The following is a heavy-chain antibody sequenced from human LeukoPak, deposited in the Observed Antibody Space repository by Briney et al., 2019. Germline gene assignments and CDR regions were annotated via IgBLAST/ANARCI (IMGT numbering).Heavy chain of an antibody. Sequence: GGSLRLSCAASGFTFNKFAMSWVRQAPGKGLEWVSGIIENGGETYYADSVRSRFTISRDNSKNTLYLQMNGLRAEDTAVYYCAKDYEYNSNTWYFHWGRGTLVSVSS. J-gene: IGHJ4*02. D-gene: IGHD6-13*01. CDR2: IIENGGET. V-gene: IGHV3-23*01. CDR1: GFTFNKFA. CDR3: AKDYEYNSNTWYFH.